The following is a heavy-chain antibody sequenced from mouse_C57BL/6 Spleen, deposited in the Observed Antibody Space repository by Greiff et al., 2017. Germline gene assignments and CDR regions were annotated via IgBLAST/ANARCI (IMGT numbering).Heavy chain of an antibody. V-gene: IGHV1-62-2*01. CDR2: FYPGSGSI. J-gene: IGHJ3*01. Sequence: QVQLKESGAELVKPGASVKLSCKASGYTFTEYTIHWVKQRSGQGLEWIGWFYPGSGSIKYNEKFKDKATLTVDKSSSTVYMELSRLTSEDSAVYFWARHGPPCSSYPARFAYWGQGTLVTVSA. D-gene: IGHD1-1*01. CDR3: ARHGPPCSSYPARFAY. CDR1: GYTFTEYT.